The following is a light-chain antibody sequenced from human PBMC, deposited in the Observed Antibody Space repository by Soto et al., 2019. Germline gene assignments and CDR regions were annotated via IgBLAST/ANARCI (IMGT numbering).Light chain of an antibody. V-gene: IGLV2-14*01. Sequence: QSALTQPASVSGSPGQSVTISCTGSNSDIGGYNYVSWYQQHPGKAPKLMIYEVSNRPSGVSSRFSGSKSGNTASLTISGLQAEDEADYYCSSYTRSSTLVVFGEGTKLTVL. J-gene: IGLJ2*01. CDR2: EVS. CDR1: NSDIGGYNY. CDR3: SSYTRSSTLVV.